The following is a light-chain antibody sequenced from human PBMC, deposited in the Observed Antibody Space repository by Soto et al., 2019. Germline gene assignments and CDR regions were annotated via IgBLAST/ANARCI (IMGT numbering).Light chain of an antibody. V-gene: IGLV1-51*01. J-gene: IGLJ2*01. CDR1: SANIVTNY. CDR2: DNV. CDR3: GAWDDNLYVVL. Sequence: QSVLTQPPSVSAAPGQKGTISCSGNSANIVTNYVSWYQQFPGTAPKLVIYDNVRRPSEIPDRFSGSKSGTSATLDITGLQTGDEADYYCGAWDDNLYVVLFGGGTKLTVL.